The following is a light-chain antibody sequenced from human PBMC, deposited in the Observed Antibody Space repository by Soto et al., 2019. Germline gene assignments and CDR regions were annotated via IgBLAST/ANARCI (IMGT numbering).Light chain of an antibody. CDR1: QSVSNT. V-gene: IGKV3-15*01. CDR2: GAS. Sequence: EIVMTQSPATLSVSPGERATLSCRASQSVSNTLAWYQQKPGQAPRLLIYGASTRATGIPARFSGSGSGTEFTLTISSLQSEDFAVYYYQHYNNWPPYTFGQGTKLEIK. CDR3: QHYNNWPPYT. J-gene: IGKJ2*01.